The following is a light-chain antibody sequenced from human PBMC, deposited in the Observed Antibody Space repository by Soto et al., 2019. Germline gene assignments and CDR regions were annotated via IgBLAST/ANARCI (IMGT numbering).Light chain of an antibody. Sequence: DVVMTQSPLSLPVTLGQPASISCTSSQSLIHSDGSTYLSWFQQRPGQSPRRLIYEVSDRDSGDPGLFLGRGAGADLTLKFSRVEAEDVGVYYCMQGTHCPRTVGQGTAVEI. CDR1: QSLIHSDGSTY. CDR3: MQGTHCPRT. V-gene: IGKV2-30*02. CDR2: EVS. J-gene: IGKJ1*01.